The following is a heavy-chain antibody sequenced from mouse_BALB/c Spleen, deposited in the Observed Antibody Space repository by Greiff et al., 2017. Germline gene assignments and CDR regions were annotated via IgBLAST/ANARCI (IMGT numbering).Heavy chain of an antibody. CDR1: GYTFSSYW. D-gene: IGHD2-14*01. Sequence: VKLVESGAELMEPGASVKISCQATGYTFSSYWIEWVKQRPGHGLEWIGEILPGSGSTNYNEKFKGKATFTADTSSNTAYMQLSSLTSEDSAVYYCAKNYRYDDAMDYWGQGTSVTVSS. CDR2: ILPGSGST. J-gene: IGHJ4*01. V-gene: IGHV1-9*01. CDR3: AKNYRYDDAMDY.